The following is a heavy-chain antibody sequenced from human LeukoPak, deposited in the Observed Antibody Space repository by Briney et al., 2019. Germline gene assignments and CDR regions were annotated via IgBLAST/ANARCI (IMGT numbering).Heavy chain of an antibody. J-gene: IGHJ4*02. CDR2: IYYSGST. CDR3: ARAEDGDLDY. V-gene: IGHV4-59*01. D-gene: IGHD4-17*01. CDR1: GGSISSYY. Sequence: PSETLSLTCTVSGGSISSYYWSWIRQPPGKGLEWIGYIYYSGSTNYNPSLKSRVTISVDTSKNQFSLKLSSVTAADTAVYYCARAEDGDLDYWGQGTLVTVSS.